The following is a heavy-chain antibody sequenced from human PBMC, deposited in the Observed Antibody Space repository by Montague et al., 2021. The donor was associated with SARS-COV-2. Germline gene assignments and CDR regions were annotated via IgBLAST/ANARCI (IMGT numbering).Heavy chain of an antibody. J-gene: IGHJ4*02. CDR1: GFTFGDYA. CDR3: AKTGGSGWDYYDSSGYYVN. Sequence: SLRLSCAASGFTFGDYAMHWVRQAPGKGLEWVSGISWNSGSIAYADSVKGRFTISRDNAKNSLYLQMNSLRAEDMALYYCAKTGGSGWDYYDSSGYYVNWGQGTLVTVSS. V-gene: IGHV3-9*03. D-gene: IGHD3-22*01. CDR2: ISWNSGSI.